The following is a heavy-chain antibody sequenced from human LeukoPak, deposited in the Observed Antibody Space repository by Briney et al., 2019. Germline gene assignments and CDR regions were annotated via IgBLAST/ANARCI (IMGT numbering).Heavy chain of an antibody. CDR2: IYHSGST. Sequence: PSETLSLTCTVSGYSISSGYYWGWIRQPPGKGLEWIGSIYHSGSTYYNPSLKSRVTISVDTSKNQFSLKLSSVTAADTAVYYCALVVPVAIMRTDAFDIWGQGTMVTVSS. CDR1: GYSISSGYY. V-gene: IGHV4-38-2*02. J-gene: IGHJ3*02. CDR3: ALVVPVAIMRTDAFDI. D-gene: IGHD2-2*01.